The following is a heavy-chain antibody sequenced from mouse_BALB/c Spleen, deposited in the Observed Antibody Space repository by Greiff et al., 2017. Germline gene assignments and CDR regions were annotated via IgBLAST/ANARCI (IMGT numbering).Heavy chain of an antibody. D-gene: IGHD2-3*01. CDR3: ANVYDGYYWFAY. V-gene: IGHV1-18*01. J-gene: IGHJ3*01. Sequence: VQLQQSGPELVKPGASVKIPCKASGYTFTDYNMDWVKQSHGKSLEWIGDINPNNGGTIYNQKFKGKATLTVDKSSSTAYMELRSLTSEDTAVYYCANVYDGYYWFAYWGQGTLVTVSA. CDR2: INPNNGGT. CDR1: GYTFTDYN.